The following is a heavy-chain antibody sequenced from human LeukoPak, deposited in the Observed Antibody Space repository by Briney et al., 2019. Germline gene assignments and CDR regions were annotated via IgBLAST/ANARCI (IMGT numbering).Heavy chain of an antibody. Sequence: ASVKVSCKASGYTFTSYGISWVRQAPGQGLEWMGRISAYNGNTNYAQKLQGRVTMTTDTSTSTAYMELRSLRSDDTAVYYCARLDCSSTSCPRNWFDPWGQGTLVTVSS. V-gene: IGHV1-18*01. J-gene: IGHJ5*02. CDR1: GYTFTSYG. CDR2: ISAYNGNT. D-gene: IGHD2-2*01. CDR3: ARLDCSSTSCPRNWFDP.